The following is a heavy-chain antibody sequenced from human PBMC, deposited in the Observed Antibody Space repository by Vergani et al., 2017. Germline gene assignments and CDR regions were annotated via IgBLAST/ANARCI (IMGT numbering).Heavy chain of an antibody. CDR2: INHSGST. D-gene: IGHD3-3*01. Sequence: QVQLQQWGAGLLKPSETLSLTCAVYGGSFSGYYWSWIRQPPGKGLEWIGEINHSGSTNYNPSLKSRVTISVDTSKNQFSLKLSSVTAADTAVYYCASRSGGFLEWFEKNWFDPWGQGTLVTVSS. V-gene: IGHV4-34*01. CDR3: ASRSGGFLEWFEKNWFDP. J-gene: IGHJ5*02. CDR1: GGSFSGYY.